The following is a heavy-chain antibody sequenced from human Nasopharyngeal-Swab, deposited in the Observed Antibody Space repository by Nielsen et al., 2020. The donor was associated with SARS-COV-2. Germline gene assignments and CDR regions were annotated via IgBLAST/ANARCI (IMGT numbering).Heavy chain of an antibody. CDR2: IWYDGSNK. D-gene: IGHD6-19*01. Sequence: GESLKISCAASGFTFSSYGMHWVRQAPGKGLEWVAVIWYDGSNKYYADSVKGRFTLSRDNAKNSLYLQMNSLRAEDTAVYYCARDQTYSSGWYGPYYFDYWGQGTLVTVSS. V-gene: IGHV3-33*08. J-gene: IGHJ4*02. CDR3: ARDQTYSSGWYGPYYFDY. CDR1: GFTFSSYG.